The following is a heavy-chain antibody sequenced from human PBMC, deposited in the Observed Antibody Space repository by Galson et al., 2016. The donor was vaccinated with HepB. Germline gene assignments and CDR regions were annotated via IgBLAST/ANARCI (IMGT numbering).Heavy chain of an antibody. CDR1: GYTFTTYN. D-gene: IGHD3/OR15-3a*01. J-gene: IGHJ4*02. CDR2: INPSGGSP. CDR3: TRGDGFWAGWTY. V-gene: IGHV1-46*03. Sequence: SVKVSCKASGYTFTTYNIHWVRLAPGQGLEWTGIINPSGGSPNYAQKFQGRVTLTSDTSTSTVYMQLGSLRSDDTAVYYCTRGDGFWAGWTYWGQGTLVTVSA.